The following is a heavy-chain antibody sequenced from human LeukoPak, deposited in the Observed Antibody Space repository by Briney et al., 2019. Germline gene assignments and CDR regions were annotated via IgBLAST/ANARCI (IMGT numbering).Heavy chain of an antibody. CDR3: ARAPPYSSSWYGLDS. CDR1: GFTFTDFY. CDR2: ISPTSSYM. D-gene: IGHD6-13*01. V-gene: IGHV3-21*01. J-gene: IGHJ5*01. Sequence: PGGSLRLSCAASGFTFTDFYMNWVRQAPGKGLEWVSWISPTSSYMYYADSVKGRFTISRDNAKNTLFLQMNSPRVEDTAVYYCARAPPYSSSWYGLDSWGQGTLVTV.